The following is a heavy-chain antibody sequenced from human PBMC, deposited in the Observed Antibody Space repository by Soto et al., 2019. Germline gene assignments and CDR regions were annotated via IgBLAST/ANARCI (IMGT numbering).Heavy chain of an antibody. CDR2: IYSGGST. Sequence: EVQLVESGGGLIQPAGSLRLSCAASGFTVSSNYMSWVRQAPGKGLEWVSVIYSGGSTYYANSVKGRFTISRDNSENTRYLQMNSLRAEDTAVYYCARDRVESGYPEYFQHWGQGTLVTVSS. CDR3: ARDRVESGYPEYFQH. J-gene: IGHJ1*01. D-gene: IGHD3-22*01. V-gene: IGHV3-53*01. CDR1: GFTVSSNY.